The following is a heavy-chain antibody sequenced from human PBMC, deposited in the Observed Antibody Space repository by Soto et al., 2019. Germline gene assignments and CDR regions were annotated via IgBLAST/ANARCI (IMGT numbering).Heavy chain of an antibody. Sequence: QVQLVQSGAEVKKPGASVKVSCKASGDTFTDYYIHWVRQAPGQGLEWMGTVNPSGGHTTYAQHFLGRMTITRDTYSSALDMELHSLTSEDTAVYYCARGGHVVVVTAALDYWGQGTLVTVSS. CDR1: GDTFTDYY. CDR2: VNPSGGHT. V-gene: IGHV1-46*01. D-gene: IGHD2-21*02. CDR3: ARGGHVVVVTAALDY. J-gene: IGHJ4*02.